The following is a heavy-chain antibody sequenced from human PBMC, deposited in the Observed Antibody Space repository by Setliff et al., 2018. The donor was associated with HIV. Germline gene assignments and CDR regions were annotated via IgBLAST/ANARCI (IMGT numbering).Heavy chain of an antibody. V-gene: IGHV4-34*01. CDR1: GGSFNGYY. CDR2: VNHRGTT. D-gene: IGHD4-4*01. Sequence: PSETLSLTCAVYGGSFNGYYWTWIRQSPGKGLEWIGEVNHRGTTNYNPSLKNRATISVDTSKNQFTLRLTSVTAADTAVYYCAAPRGMTTIFDFWGQGTLVTVSS. CDR3: AAPRGMTTIFDF. J-gene: IGHJ5*01.